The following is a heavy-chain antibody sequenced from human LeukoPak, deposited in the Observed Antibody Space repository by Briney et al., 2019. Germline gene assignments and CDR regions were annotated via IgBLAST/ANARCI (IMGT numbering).Heavy chain of an antibody. CDR2: IIPILGIA. Sequence: ASVKVSCKASGGTFSSYAISWVRQAPGQGLEWMGRIIPILGIANYAQKFQGRVTITADKSTSTAYMELSSLRSEDTAVYYCARSALLPGYGEYSHGYEFDYWGQGTLVTVSS. CDR1: GGTFSSYA. J-gene: IGHJ4*02. D-gene: IGHD5-18*01. V-gene: IGHV1-69*04. CDR3: ARSALLPGYGEYSHGYEFDY.